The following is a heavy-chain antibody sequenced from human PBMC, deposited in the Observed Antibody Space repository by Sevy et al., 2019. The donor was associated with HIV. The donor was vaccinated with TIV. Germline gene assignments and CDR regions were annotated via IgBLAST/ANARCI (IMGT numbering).Heavy chain of an antibody. Sequence: ASVKVSCKASGGTFSIYAVSWVRQAPGHGLEWMGGITPMSGTSRNTQKFQGRVVFSADESTGTVYMEVTSLTFEDTAVYYCARGNVGRDGYYLDFWGQGTLVTVSS. CDR1: GGTFSIYA. D-gene: IGHD1-26*01. V-gene: IGHV1-69*13. J-gene: IGHJ4*02. CDR3: ARGNVGRDGYYLDF. CDR2: ITPMSGTS.